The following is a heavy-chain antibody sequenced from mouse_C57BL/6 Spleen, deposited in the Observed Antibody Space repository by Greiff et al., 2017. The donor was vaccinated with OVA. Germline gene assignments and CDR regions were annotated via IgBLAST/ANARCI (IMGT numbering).Heavy chain of an antibody. CDR1: GYSITSGYY. Sequence: EVHLVESGPGLVKPSQSLSLTCSVTGYSITSGYYWNWIRQFPGNKLEWMGYISYDGSNNYNPSLKNRISITRDTSKNQFFLKLNSVTTEDTATYYCAREWDWGQGTLVTVSA. J-gene: IGHJ3*01. CDR2: ISYDGSN. CDR3: AREWD. V-gene: IGHV3-6*01.